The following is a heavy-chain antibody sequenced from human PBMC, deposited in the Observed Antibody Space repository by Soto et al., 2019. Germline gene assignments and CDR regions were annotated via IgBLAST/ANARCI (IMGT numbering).Heavy chain of an antibody. CDR2: VSFRGDR. CDR1: GFMFSSYT. CDR3: ARGCSSASCYYY. D-gene: IGHD2-2*01. Sequence: EVQLVESGGGLVKPGGSLRLSCTASGFMFSSYTMNWVRQAPGKGLEWVSSVSFRGDRYYADSLEGRCTISRDDAKNSLYLQMNSLRAEDTAVYYCARGCSSASCYYYWGQGTLVTVSS. J-gene: IGHJ4*01. V-gene: IGHV3-21*01.